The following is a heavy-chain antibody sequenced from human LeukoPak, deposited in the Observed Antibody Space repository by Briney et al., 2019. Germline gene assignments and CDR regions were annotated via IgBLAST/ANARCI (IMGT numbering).Heavy chain of an antibody. CDR1: GGSFSGYY. V-gene: IGHV4-34*01. Sequence: SETLSLTCAVYGGSFSGYYWSWIRQPPGKGLEWIGEINHSGSTNYNPSLKSRVTISVDTSKNQFSLKLSSVTAADTAVYYCAREPRGYDSSGYYSNFDYWGQGTLATVSS. J-gene: IGHJ4*02. CDR2: INHSGST. CDR3: AREPRGYDSSGYYSNFDY. D-gene: IGHD3-22*01.